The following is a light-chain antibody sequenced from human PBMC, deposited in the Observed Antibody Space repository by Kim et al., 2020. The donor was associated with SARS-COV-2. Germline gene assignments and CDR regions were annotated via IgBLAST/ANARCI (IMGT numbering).Light chain of an antibody. Sequence: GAVGDRVTSSCRAGQRVSSYLAWCQQKPGQGPQRLNYEASSLESGVPSRCSGSGYGTEFTLTISSLQPEDFATYYCLQHDSYPRTFGGGTKVDIK. CDR3: LQHDSYPRT. CDR1: QRVSSY. CDR2: EAS. V-gene: IGKV1-17*03. J-gene: IGKJ4*01.